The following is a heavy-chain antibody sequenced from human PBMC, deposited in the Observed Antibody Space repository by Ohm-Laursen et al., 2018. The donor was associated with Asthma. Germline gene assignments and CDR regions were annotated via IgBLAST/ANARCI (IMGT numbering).Heavy chain of an antibody. CDR3: ARDRDYGDRPHFDY. CDR1: GFTFSTNA. D-gene: IGHD4-17*01. Sequence: SLRRSCTASGFTFSTNAMAWVRQAPGKGLEWVSVISGSGVSTYYADSVKGRFTISRDNSKNTLYLQMNSLRAEDTAVYYCARDRDYGDRPHFDYWGQGTLVTVSS. CDR2: ISGSGVST. J-gene: IGHJ4*02. V-gene: IGHV3-23*01.